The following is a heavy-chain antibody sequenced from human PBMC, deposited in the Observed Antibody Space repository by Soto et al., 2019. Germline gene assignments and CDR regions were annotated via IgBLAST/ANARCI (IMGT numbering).Heavy chain of an antibody. CDR2: ISSSGSTI. D-gene: IGHD1-20*01. V-gene: IGHV3-11*01. CDR1: GFTFSDYY. CDR3: ARDPHDNWNLYYYYMDV. J-gene: IGHJ6*03. Sequence: QVQLVESGGGLVKPGGSLRLSCAAYGFTFSDYYMSWIRRAPGKGLEWVSYISSSGSTIYYADSVKGRFTISRDNAKNSLYRQMNSLRAEDTAVYYCARDPHDNWNLYYYYMDVWGKGTTVTVSS.